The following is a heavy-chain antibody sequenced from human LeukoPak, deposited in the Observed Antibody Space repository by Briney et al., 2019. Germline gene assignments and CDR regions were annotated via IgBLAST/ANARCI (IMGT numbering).Heavy chain of an antibody. CDR3: ARVVGIAVVPGATEDNYFDP. D-gene: IGHD2-2*01. CDR1: GGSFSNYF. Sequence: WDTLSLTCGVYGGSFSNYFWTWIRQSPAKGLEWVGEINESGDTDYNPSLKRRANISIDTSRSQFSLTLSSVTAADTAMYYCARVVGIAVVPGATEDNYFDPWGQGTQVTVPS. CDR2: INESGDT. V-gene: IGHV4-34*01. J-gene: IGHJ5*02.